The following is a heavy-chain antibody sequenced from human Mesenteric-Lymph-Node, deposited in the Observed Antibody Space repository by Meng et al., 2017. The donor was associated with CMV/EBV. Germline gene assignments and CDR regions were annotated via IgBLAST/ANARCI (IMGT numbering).Heavy chain of an antibody. J-gene: IGHJ6*02. V-gene: IGHV4-39*07. D-gene: IGHD3-22*01. CDR3: ARDLRVGGYISNYYYYGMDV. CDR1: GGAISKSRYY. CDR2: IYDSGST. Sequence: SETLSLTCTVSGGAISKSRYYWGWIRQPPGKGLEWIGSIYDSGSTYYNPTRKSRVTISVDTSKNEFSLKLSSVTAADTAVYYCARDLRVGGYISNYYYYGMDVWGQGTTVTVSS.